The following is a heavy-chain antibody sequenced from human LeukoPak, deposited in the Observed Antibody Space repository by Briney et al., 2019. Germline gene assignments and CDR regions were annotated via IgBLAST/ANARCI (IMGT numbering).Heavy chain of an antibody. J-gene: IGHJ4*02. V-gene: IGHV3-53*01. CDR2: IYSGGVT. CDR1: GFTVSSNY. D-gene: IGHD3-3*02. Sequence: PGGSLRLSCAASGFTVSSNYMSSVRQAPGKGLEWVSVIYSGGVTYYADSVRGRFTISRDNSKNTLYLQMNSLRPEDTAVYYCARTLAGHFDYWGQGTLVTVSS. CDR3: ARTLAGHFDY.